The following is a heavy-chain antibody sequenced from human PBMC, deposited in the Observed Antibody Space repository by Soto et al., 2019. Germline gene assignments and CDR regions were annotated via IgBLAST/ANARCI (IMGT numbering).Heavy chain of an antibody. CDR3: AKDLFSVAVFFAFDI. CDR1: GFTFSSYC. CDR2: ISYDGSKK. J-gene: IGHJ3*02. Sequence: GGSRRLSCAASGFTFSSYCMHWVRQAPGKGLEWVAVISYDGSKKYYADSVKGRFTISRDNTKNTLYMQMNTLRAEDQAVYYCAKDLFSVAVFFAFDIWGQGKMVTVSS. D-gene: IGHD6-19*01. V-gene: IGHV3-30*18.